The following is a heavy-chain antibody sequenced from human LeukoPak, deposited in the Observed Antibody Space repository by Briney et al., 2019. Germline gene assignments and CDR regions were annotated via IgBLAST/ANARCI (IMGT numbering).Heavy chain of an antibody. J-gene: IGHJ6*02. CDR2: IIPIFGTA. CDR1: GGTFSSYA. D-gene: IGHD3-22*01. CDR3: ATEGITMIVDANYSMDV. V-gene: IGHV1-69*13. Sequence: SVKVSCKASGGTFSSYAISWVRQAPGQGLEWMGGIIPIFGTANYAQKFQGRVTITADESTSTAYMELSSLRSEDTAVYYCATEGITMIVDANYSMDVWGQGTTVTVSS.